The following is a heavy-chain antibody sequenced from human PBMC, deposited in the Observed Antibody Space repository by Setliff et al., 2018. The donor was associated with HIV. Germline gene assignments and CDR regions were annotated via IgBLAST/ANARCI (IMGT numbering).Heavy chain of an antibody. CDR1: GYTFTSYY. V-gene: IGHV1-46*01. CDR2: SYPSDGRT. D-gene: IGHD6-19*01. J-gene: IGHJ4*02. CDR3: ARAVHSGWYYFDY. Sequence: ASVKVSCKASGYTFTSYYLHWLRQAPGQGLEWMGISYPSDGRTQYAQKFQGRVTMTRDTSMSTAYMELNSLRAEDTAVYYCARAVHSGWYYFDYWGQGTLVTVSS.